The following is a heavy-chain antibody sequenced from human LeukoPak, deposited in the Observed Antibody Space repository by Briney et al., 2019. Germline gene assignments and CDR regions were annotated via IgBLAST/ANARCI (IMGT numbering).Heavy chain of an antibody. CDR3: ARHEEEEGYNAKTVDY. V-gene: IGHV4-39*01. J-gene: IGHJ4*02. CDR2: IYYSGTT. Sequence: SETLSLTCTVSGVSISSTTNYWGWVRQPPGKGLEWIRSIYYSGTTYYNPSLKSRVTISVDTSKSQFSLKLTSVTAADTAVYYCARHEEEEGYNAKTVDYWGQGTLVTVSS. CDR1: GVSISSTTNY. D-gene: IGHD5-24*01.